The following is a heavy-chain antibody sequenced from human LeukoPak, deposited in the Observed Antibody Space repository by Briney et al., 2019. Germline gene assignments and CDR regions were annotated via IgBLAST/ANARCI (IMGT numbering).Heavy chain of an antibody. J-gene: IGHJ6*03. Sequence: GGSLRLSCAASGFTVSSNYMSWVRQAPGKGLEWVSVIYSGGSTYYAASVKGRFTISRDNAKNSLYLQMNSLRAEDTAVYYCARVRKLRADFWSGYPAYYYYYMDVWGQGTLVTVSS. CDR2: IYSGGST. CDR3: ARVRKLRADFWSGYPAYYYYYMDV. V-gene: IGHV3-53*01. D-gene: IGHD3-3*01. CDR1: GFTVSSNY.